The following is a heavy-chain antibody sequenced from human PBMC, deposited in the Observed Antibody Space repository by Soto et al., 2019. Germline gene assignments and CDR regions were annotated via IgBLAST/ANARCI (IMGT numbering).Heavy chain of an antibody. D-gene: IGHD3-16*01. CDR2: LYTEGTT. Sequence: GGSLRLSCVASGLAVSHNYMAWVRQAPEMGLEWVSILYTEGTTYYADSVKGRFTISRDSSKNTLFLQMDSLRAEDTAVYYCVRPRPSGENYGMDVWGQGTTVTVSS. V-gene: IGHV3-53*01. CDR1: GLAVSHNY. J-gene: IGHJ6*02. CDR3: VRPRPSGENYGMDV.